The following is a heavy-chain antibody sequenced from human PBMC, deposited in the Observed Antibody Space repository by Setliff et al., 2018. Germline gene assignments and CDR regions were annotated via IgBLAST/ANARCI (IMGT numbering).Heavy chain of an antibody. J-gene: IGHJ6*02. CDR2: IYHNGNT. CDR3: ARDRTAYTYGLDV. D-gene: IGHD3-16*01. CDR1: GGSTSTYY. Sequence: SETLSLTCAVYGGSTSTYYWSWLRQPPGKGLEWIGYIYHNGNTNCNPSLRSRVNMSVDTSNNQFLLNLKAVTAADTAVYYCARDRTAYTYGLDVWGQGTTVTVSS. V-gene: IGHV4-59*01.